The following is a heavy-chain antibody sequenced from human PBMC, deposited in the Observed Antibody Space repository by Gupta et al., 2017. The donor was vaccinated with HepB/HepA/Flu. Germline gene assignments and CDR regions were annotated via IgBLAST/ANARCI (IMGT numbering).Heavy chain of an antibody. CDR3: ARVEPMAVGAFDI. J-gene: IGHJ3*02. CDR1: GFMFGSYA. CDR2: ISSNGGST. V-gene: IGHV3-64*01. D-gene: IGHD5-24*01. Sequence: EVQLVESGGGLVQPGGSLRLPCAASGFMFGSYAMHWVRQAPGKGLEYVSAISSNGGSTYYANSVKGRLTISRDNSKNTLYLQMGSLRAEDMGVYYCARVEPMAVGAFDIWGQGTMVTVSS.